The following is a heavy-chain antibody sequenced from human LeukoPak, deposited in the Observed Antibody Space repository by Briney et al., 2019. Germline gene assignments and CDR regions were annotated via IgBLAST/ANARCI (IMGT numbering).Heavy chain of an antibody. CDR2: IWYDGSNK. J-gene: IGHJ4*02. D-gene: IGHD2-2*01. CDR3: AKDGPTPYCSSTSCYAELIDY. V-gene: IGHV3-33*06. Sequence: GSLRLSCAASGFTFSSYGMHWVRQAPGKGLEWVAVIWYDGSNKYYADSVKGRFTISRDNSKNTLYLQMNSLRAEDTAVYYCAKDGPTPYCSSTSCYAELIDYWGQGTLVTVSS. CDR1: GFTFSSYG.